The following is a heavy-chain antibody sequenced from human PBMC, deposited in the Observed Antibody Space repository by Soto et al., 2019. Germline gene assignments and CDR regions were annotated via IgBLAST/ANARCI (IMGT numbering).Heavy chain of an antibody. V-gene: IGHV3-21*01. Sequence: PGGSLRLSCAASGCTFGSYNMNWVRQAPGKGLEWVSAIGVSHSHIYYADSVKGRFTISRDDAKYSLYLQMNSLRAEDTAVYYCAKRGIGIAVAGREAFEIWGQGTMVTVSS. CDR3: AKRGIGIAVAGREAFEI. CDR1: GCTFGSYN. J-gene: IGHJ3*02. CDR2: IGVSHSHI. D-gene: IGHD6-19*01.